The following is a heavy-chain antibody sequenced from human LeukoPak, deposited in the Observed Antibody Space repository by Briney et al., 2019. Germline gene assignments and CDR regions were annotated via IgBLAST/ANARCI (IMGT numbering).Heavy chain of an antibody. CDR3: ATVFKGSSLQDY. J-gene: IGHJ4*02. D-gene: IGHD1-26*01. CDR2: IKNDERTA. CDR1: GFSIANNW. Sequence: GGSLRLSCAASGFSIANNWMYWVRQAPGRGLVWVSRIKNDERTAVYADSVKGRFTISRDNAKNTLYLQMNSLRAEDTAVYYCATVFKGSSLQDYWGQGTLVTVSS. V-gene: IGHV3-74*03.